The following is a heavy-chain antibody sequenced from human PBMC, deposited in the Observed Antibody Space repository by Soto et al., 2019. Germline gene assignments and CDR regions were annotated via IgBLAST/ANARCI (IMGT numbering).Heavy chain of an antibody. CDR1: GGSIRSGGYY. CDR2: IYYTGST. J-gene: IGHJ4*02. Sequence: SETLSLTCTVSGGSIRSGGYYWTWIRQHPGKGLEWIGYIYYTGSTYYNPSPKSRVTISVDRSKNQFSLKLSSVTAADTAVYYCAAGGGLPRYYWGQGTLVTVSS. V-gene: IGHV4-31*03. D-gene: IGHD5-12*01. CDR3: AAGGGLPRYY.